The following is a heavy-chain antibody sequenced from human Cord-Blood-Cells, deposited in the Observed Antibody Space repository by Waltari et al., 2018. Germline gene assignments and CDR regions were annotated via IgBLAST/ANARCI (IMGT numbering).Heavy chain of an antibody. J-gene: IGHJ4*02. CDR1: GFTFSSYG. CDR3: AKDFEDTAMVGSPFDY. V-gene: IGHV3-30*18. CDR2: ISYDGSNK. D-gene: IGHD5-18*01. Sequence: QVQLVESGGGVVQPGRSLRLSCAASGFTFSSYGMHWVRQDPGKGLEWVAVISYDGSNKYYADSVKGRFTISRDNSKNTLYLQMNSLRAEDTAVYYCAKDFEDTAMVGSPFDYWGQGTLVTVSS.